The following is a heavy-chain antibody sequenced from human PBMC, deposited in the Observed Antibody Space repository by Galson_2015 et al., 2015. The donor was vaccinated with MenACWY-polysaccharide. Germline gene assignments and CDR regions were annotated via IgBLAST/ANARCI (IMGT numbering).Heavy chain of an antibody. Sequence: SVKVSCKASGYIFNSFGISWVRQAPGQGPEWMGWISAYNGNTNSAQKLQGRLTTTTDTSTSTAYMELRSLRSDDTAVYYCARDLGSMVRGIIPLFDYWGQGTLVTVSS. CDR3: ARDLGSMVRGIIPLFDY. V-gene: IGHV1-18*01. D-gene: IGHD3-10*01. CDR2: ISAYNGNT. CDR1: GYIFNSFG. J-gene: IGHJ4*02.